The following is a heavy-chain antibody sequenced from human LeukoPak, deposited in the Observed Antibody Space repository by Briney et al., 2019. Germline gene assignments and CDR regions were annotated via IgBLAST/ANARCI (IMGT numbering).Heavy chain of an antibody. CDR1: GFTLSSYA. V-gene: IGHV3-30-3*01. J-gene: IGHJ3*02. CDR3: AREMIVVVEHAFDI. Sequence: PGGSLRLSCAASGFTLSSYAMHWVRQAPGKGLEWVAVISDDGSNKYYADSVKGRFTISRDNSKNTLYLQMNSLRAEDTAVYYCAREMIVVVEHAFDIWGQGTMVTVSS. D-gene: IGHD2-21*01. CDR2: ISDDGSNK.